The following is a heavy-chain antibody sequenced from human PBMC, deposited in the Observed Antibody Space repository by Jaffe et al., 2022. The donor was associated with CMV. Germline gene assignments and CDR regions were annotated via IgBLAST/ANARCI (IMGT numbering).Heavy chain of an antibody. CDR1: GGSISSYY. V-gene: IGHV4-59*01. CDR2: IYYSGST. CDR3: ARTTRLQWD. D-gene: IGHD4-4*01. Sequence: QVQLQESGPGLVKPSETLSLTCTVSGGSISSYYWSWIRQPPGKGLEWIGYIYYSGSTNYNPSLKSRVTISVDTSKNQFSLKLSSVTAADTAVYYCARTTRLQWDWGQGTLVTVSS. J-gene: IGHJ4*02.